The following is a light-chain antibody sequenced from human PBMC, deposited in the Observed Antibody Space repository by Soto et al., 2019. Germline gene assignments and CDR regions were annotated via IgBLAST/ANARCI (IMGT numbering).Light chain of an antibody. CDR2: GNN. Sequence: QSVLTQPPSVSGAPGQRVTISCTGGSSNIGASYEVHWYQQLPGRAPKLLIYGNNTRPSGVPDRFSGSKSGTSGSLAITGLQAEYEADYYCQSYDSSLSGYVFGTGTKLTVL. CDR3: QSYDSSLSGYV. V-gene: IGLV1-40*01. J-gene: IGLJ1*01. CDR1: SSNIGASYE.